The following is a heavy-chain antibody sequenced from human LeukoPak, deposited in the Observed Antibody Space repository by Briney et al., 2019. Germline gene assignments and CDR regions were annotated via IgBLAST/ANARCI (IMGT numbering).Heavy chain of an antibody. CDR1: GASISSYY. Sequence: NPSETLSLTCTVSGASISSYYWSWIRQPAGKGLEWIGRIHTSGGTNYNPSLKSRVTMSVDTSKNQFSLKLSSVTAADTAVYYCAREVATVTSYYYYYYMDVWGKGTTVTISS. J-gene: IGHJ6*03. V-gene: IGHV4-4*07. CDR2: IHTSGGT. CDR3: AREVATVTSYYYYYYMDV. D-gene: IGHD4-17*01.